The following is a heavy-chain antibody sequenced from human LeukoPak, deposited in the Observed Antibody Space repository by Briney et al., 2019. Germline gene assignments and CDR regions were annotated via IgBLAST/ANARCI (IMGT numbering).Heavy chain of an antibody. J-gene: IGHJ4*02. CDR3: ARRRDLYSGSYYPFDS. V-gene: IGHV5-51*01. Sequence: GESLKISCKGSGYRFTNYWIGWVRQMPGKGLEWMGIIYPGDSETRYSPSFQGQVTISADKSISTAYLQWSSLKASDTAMYYCARRRDLYSGSYYPFDSWGQGTLVTVSS. D-gene: IGHD1-26*01. CDR2: IYPGDSET. CDR1: GYRFTNYW.